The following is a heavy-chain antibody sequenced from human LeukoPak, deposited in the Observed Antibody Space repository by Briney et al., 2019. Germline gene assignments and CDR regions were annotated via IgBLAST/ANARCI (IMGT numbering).Heavy chain of an antibody. CDR1: GGSFSGYY. V-gene: IGHV4-34*01. CDR3: AREKTYYDSIGNYYGGVFEY. Sequence: KPSETLSLTCAVYGGSFSGYYWSWIRQPPGKGLEWIGEINHSGSTNHNPSLKSRVTISVDTSKNQFSLKLTSVTAADTAVYYCAREKTYYDSIGNYYGGVFEYWGQGTLVTVSS. D-gene: IGHD3-22*01. J-gene: IGHJ4*02. CDR2: INHSGST.